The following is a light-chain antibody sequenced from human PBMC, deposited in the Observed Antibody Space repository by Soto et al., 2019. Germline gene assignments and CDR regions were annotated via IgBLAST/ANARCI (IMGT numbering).Light chain of an antibody. CDR2: EVT. CDR3: HSYISSTTWV. J-gene: IGLJ3*02. CDR1: NSDVGRFNY. V-gene: IGLV2-14*01. Sequence: QSVLTQPASVSGSPGQSITISCTGTNSDVGRFNYVSWYQQHPGKAPRLIIYEVTDRPSGVSDRFSGSKSGNTASLTISGLQAEDEAAYYCHSYISSTTWVFGGGTKLTVL.